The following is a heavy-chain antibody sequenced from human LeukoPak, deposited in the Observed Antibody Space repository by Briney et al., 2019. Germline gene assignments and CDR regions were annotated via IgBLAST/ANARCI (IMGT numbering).Heavy chain of an antibody. CDR2: VKSENDGGTT. D-gene: IGHD2-2*01. Sequence: GGSLRLSCAASSFTFSKTWMSWVRQAPGKGLEWVGRVKSENDGGTTEYAAPVKGRFTISRDDPKKTVYLQMNSLKTEDTAMYFCTTELYCSSTTCPLTFDTWGQGTLVTVSA. CDR1: SFTFSKTW. V-gene: IGHV3-15*01. J-gene: IGHJ4*02. CDR3: TTELYCSSTTCPLTFDT.